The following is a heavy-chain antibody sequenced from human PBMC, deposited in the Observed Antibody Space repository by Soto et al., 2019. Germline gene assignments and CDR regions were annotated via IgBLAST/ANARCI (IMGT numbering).Heavy chain of an antibody. Sequence: EVQLLESGGGLVQPGGSLRLSCAASGFNFNLLALTWVRQAPGKGLEWVSTMKAPDGTKYYAASVKGRFTISRDSSTNTMYLRMNSVRGEDMAVYYCANPYGPLAFDYWGQGTLVTVSS. CDR3: ANPYGPLAFDY. CDR1: GFNFNLLA. V-gene: IGHV3-23*01. CDR2: MKAPDGTK. D-gene: IGHD3-10*01. J-gene: IGHJ4*02.